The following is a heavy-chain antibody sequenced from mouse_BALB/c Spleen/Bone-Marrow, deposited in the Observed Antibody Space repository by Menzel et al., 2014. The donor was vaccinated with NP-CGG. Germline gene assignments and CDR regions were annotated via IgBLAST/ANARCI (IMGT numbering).Heavy chain of an antibody. J-gene: IGHJ4*01. CDR2: INPSNGGT. Sequence: QVQLKESGAELVKPGASVKLSCKASGYTFTSYYMYWVKQRPGQGLEWIGEINPSNGGTNFNEKFKSKATLTVDKSSSTAYMQLSSLTSEDSAVYYCTRGRRDAMDYWGQGTSVTVS. CDR1: GYTFTSYY. CDR3: TRGRRDAMDY. V-gene: IGHV1S81*02.